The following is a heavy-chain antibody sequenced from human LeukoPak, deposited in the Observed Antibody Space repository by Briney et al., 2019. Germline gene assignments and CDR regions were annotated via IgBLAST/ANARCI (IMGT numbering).Heavy chain of an antibody. D-gene: IGHD1-1*01. Sequence: GGAVKVSCKACGGTFSTYGINWVRPPPAQGLEWMGRFNPIRATPNYAQRFQGRVTITADKNTTTFYMELSSLRSEDTAVYYCTRGTVNAFDVWGQGTMVT. CDR3: TRGTVNAFDV. J-gene: IGHJ3*01. V-gene: IGHV1-69*04. CDR1: GGTFSTYG. CDR2: FNPIRATP.